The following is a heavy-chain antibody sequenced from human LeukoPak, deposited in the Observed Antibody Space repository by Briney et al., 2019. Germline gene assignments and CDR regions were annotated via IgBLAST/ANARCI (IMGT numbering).Heavy chain of an antibody. CDR3: ARESGYGYGLAGFFDY. J-gene: IGHJ4*02. V-gene: IGHV3-53*01. CDR2: IYSDGRI. Sequence: GWSLRLSCGASGFTVSSNYMSWVRQAPGKGLEWVSVIYSDGRIHYADSVKGRFTISRDDSKNTLYLQMNSLRAEDTAVYYCARESGYGYGLAGFFDYWGQGTLVTVSS. CDR1: GFTVSSNY. D-gene: IGHD5-18*01.